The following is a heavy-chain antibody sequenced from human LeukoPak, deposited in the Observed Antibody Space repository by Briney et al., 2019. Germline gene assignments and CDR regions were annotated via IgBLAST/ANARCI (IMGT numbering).Heavy chain of an antibody. J-gene: IGHJ4*02. CDR3: ARLGGDSYGYANEY. V-gene: IGHV1-8*01. CDR1: GYTFTSYD. CDR2: MNPNSGNT. Sequence: ASVKVPCKASGYTFTSYDINWVRQATGQGLEWMGWMNPNSGNTGYAQKFQGRVTMTRNTSISTAYMELSSLRSEDTAVYYCARLGGDSYGYANEYWGQGTPVRVSS. D-gene: IGHD5-18*01.